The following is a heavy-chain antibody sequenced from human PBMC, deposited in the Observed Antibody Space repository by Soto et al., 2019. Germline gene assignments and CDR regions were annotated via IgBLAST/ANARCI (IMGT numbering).Heavy chain of an antibody. CDR3: ARGGLFYGSGSYYFLEY. D-gene: IGHD3-10*01. CDR1: GGSISSYY. V-gene: IGHV4-59*12. J-gene: IGHJ4*02. Sequence: PSETLSLTCTVSGGSISSYYWSWIRQPPGKGLEWIGYIYYSGSTNYNPSLKSRVTISVDTSKNQFSLKLSSVTAADTALYYCARGGLFYGSGSYYFLEYWGQGTLVTVSS. CDR2: IYYSGST.